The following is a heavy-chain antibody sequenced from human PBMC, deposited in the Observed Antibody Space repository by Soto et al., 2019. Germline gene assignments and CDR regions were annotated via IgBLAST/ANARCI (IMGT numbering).Heavy chain of an antibody. Sequence: GGSLRLSCAASGFTFSSYGMHWVRQAPGKGLEWVAVIWYDGSNKYYADSVKGRFTISRDNSKNTLYLQMNSLRAEDTAVYYCARDLLSSIVVVPAAMGYWGQGTLVTVSS. D-gene: IGHD2-2*01. J-gene: IGHJ4*02. CDR1: GFTFSSYG. CDR2: IWYDGSNK. V-gene: IGHV3-33*01. CDR3: ARDLLSSIVVVPAAMGY.